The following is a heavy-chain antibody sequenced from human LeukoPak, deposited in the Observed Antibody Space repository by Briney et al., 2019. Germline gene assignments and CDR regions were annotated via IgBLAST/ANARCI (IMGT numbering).Heavy chain of an antibody. Sequence: PGGSLRLSCAASGFTFNSYTMSWVRQAPGKGLEWVSTISGSGSSTYYADSVKGRFTISRDNSKNTLYLQVNSLRAEDTAVYYCARASYWSGGICYYYYWGQGTLVTVSS. CDR3: ARASYWSGGICYYYY. D-gene: IGHD2-15*01. V-gene: IGHV3-23*01. CDR1: GFTFNSYT. J-gene: IGHJ4*02. CDR2: ISGSGSST.